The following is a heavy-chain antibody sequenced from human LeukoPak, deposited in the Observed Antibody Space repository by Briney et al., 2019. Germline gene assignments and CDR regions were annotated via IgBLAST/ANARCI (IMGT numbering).Heavy chain of an antibody. Sequence: SQTLSLTCTVSGGSISSGGYYWSWIRQHPGKGLEWIGSIYYSGSTYYNPSLKSRVTISVDTSKNQFSLKLSSVTAADTAVYYCARDSSGYYYYLYYYYGMDVWGQGTTVTVSS. CDR2: IYYSGST. CDR1: GGSISSGGYY. V-gene: IGHV4-39*07. J-gene: IGHJ6*02. CDR3: ARDSSGYYYYLYYYYGMDV. D-gene: IGHD3-22*01.